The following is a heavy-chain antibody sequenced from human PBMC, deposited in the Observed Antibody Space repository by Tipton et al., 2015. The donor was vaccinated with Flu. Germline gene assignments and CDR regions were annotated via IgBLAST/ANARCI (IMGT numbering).Heavy chain of an antibody. CDR3: ARVRRVHFDY. Sequence: SLRLSCAASGFTFSSYWTSWVRQAPGKGLEWVANIKQDGSEKYYVDSVKGRFTISRDNAKNSLYLQMNSLRAEDTAVYYCARVRRVHFDYWGQGTLVTVSS. D-gene: IGHD4/OR15-4a*01. V-gene: IGHV3-7*01. J-gene: IGHJ4*02. CDR1: GFTFSSYW. CDR2: IKQDGSEK.